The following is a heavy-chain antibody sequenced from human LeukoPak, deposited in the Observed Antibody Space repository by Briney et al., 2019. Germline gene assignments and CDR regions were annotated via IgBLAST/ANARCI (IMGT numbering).Heavy chain of an antibody. CDR2: VYYSGST. V-gene: IGHV4-31*03. J-gene: IGHJ4*02. CDR1: GGSISSFDSY. D-gene: IGHD5-24*01. Sequence: SQTLSLTCTVSGGSISSFDSYWSWTRQHPGKGLEWIGCVYYSGSTYFNPSLKSRVTISVDTSKNQFSLNLSSVTAADTAVYYCARGRDAYKVGYWGQGTLVTVSS. CDR3: ARGRDAYKVGY.